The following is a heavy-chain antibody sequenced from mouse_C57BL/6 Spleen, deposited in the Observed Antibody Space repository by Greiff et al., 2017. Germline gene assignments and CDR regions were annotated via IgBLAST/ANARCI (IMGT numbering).Heavy chain of an antibody. CDR2: IDPSDSET. CDR1: GYTFTSYW. V-gene: IGHV1-52*01. D-gene: IGHD2-4*01. Sequence: VQLQQPGAELVRPGSSVKLSCKASGYTFTSYWMHWVKQRPIQGLEWIGNIDPSDSETHYNQKFKDKATLTVDKSSSTAYMQLSSLTSEDSAVYYCARWDYDGHYYAMDYWGQGTSVTVSS. CDR3: ARWDYDGHYYAMDY. J-gene: IGHJ4*01.